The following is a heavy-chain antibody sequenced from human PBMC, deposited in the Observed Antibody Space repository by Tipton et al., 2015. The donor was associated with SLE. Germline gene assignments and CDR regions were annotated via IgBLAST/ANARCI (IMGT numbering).Heavy chain of an antibody. J-gene: IGHJ4*02. CDR1: GGSISSYY. CDR3: AREVGATFFDS. CDR2: IYYSGST. D-gene: IGHD1-26*01. V-gene: IGHV4-59*01. Sequence: TLSLTCTVSGGSISSYYWSWIRQPPGKGLEWIGYIYYSGSTNYNPSLKSRVTISVDTSKNQFSLKLSSVTAADTAVYYCAREVGATFFDSWGQGTLVTVSS.